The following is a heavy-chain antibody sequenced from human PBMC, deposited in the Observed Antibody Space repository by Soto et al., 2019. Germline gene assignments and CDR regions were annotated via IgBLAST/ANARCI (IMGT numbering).Heavy chain of an antibody. D-gene: IGHD4-17*01. J-gene: IGHJ4*02. V-gene: IGHV3-30-3*01. CDR1: AFTFSSYA. CDR3: ARVAPPWDDYGDFELDY. CDR2: ISYDGSNK. Sequence: QVQLVESGGGVVQPGRSLRLSCAASAFTFSSYAMHWVRQAPGKGLARVAVISYDGSNKYYADSVKGRFTISRDNSKNTLYLQMNSLRAEDTAVYYCARVAPPWDDYGDFELDYWGQGTRVTVSS.